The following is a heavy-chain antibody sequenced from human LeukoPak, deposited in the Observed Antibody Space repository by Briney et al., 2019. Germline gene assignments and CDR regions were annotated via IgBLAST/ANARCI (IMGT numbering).Heavy chain of an antibody. Sequence: GGSLRLSCAASGFTFSSYGMHRVRQAPGKGLEWVAVIWYDGSNKYYADSVKGRFTISRDNSKNTLYLQMNSLRAEDTAVYYCARASKYSDAFDIWGQGTMVTVSS. CDR1: GFTFSSYG. CDR2: IWYDGSNK. J-gene: IGHJ3*02. D-gene: IGHD2-21*01. V-gene: IGHV3-33*01. CDR3: ARASKYSDAFDI.